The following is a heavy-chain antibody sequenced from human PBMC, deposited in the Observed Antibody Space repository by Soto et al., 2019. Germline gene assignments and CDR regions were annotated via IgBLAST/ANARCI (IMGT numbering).Heavy chain of an antibody. CDR1: GFTFSSYG. J-gene: IGHJ6*02. D-gene: IGHD2-2*01. CDR3: ARAHCSSTSCWDYYYGMDV. CDR2: IWYDGSNK. Sequence: QVQLVESGGGVVQPGRSLRLSCAASGFTFSSYGMHWVRQAPGKGLEWVAVIWYDGSNKYYADSVKGRFTISRDNSKNTLYLQMNSLRAEDKAVYYCARAHCSSTSCWDYYYGMDVWGQGTTVTVSS. V-gene: IGHV3-33*01.